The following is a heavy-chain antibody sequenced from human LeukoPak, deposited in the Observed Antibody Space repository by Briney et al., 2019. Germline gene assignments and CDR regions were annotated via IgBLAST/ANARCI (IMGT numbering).Heavy chain of an antibody. CDR2: IWFDGSDK. D-gene: IGHD5-12*01. V-gene: IGHV3-33*01. Sequence: PGGSLRLSCAASGFTFSSYGMHWVPQAPGKGLEWVAVIWFDGSDKYYADSVKGRFTISRDNSKNTLYLQMNSLRAEDTAVYYCARDGYSGYDFYFDYWGQGSLVTVSS. CDR3: ARDGYSGYDFYFDY. CDR1: GFTFSSYG. J-gene: IGHJ4*02.